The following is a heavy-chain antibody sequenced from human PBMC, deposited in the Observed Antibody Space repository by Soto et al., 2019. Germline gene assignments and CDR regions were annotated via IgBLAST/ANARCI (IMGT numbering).Heavy chain of an antibody. Sequence: EASVKVSCKASGGTFSNHALSWVRQAPGQEPEWMGGIIPLSGTTNYAQNFQGRVTITADESMTTAYMELSSLRYEDTAVYYCARGPDRSGFYLFDYWGQGTLVTVSS. D-gene: IGHD3-22*01. CDR3: ARGPDRSGFYLFDY. CDR1: GGTFSNHA. V-gene: IGHV1-69*13. J-gene: IGHJ4*02. CDR2: IIPLSGTT.